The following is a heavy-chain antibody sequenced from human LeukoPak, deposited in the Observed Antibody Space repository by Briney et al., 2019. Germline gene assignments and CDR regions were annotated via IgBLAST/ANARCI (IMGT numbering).Heavy chain of an antibody. CDR2: INPSGGST. J-gene: IGHJ4*02. D-gene: IGHD3-10*01. V-gene: IGHV1-46*01. CDR1: GYTFTSYY. Sequence: ASVKVSCKASGYTFTSYYMHWVRQAPGQGLEWMGIINPSGGSTSYAQKFQGRVTMTRDTSISTAYMELSRLRSDDTAVYYCARSITMVRGVIITGAHYWGQGTLVTVSS. CDR3: ARSITMVRGVIITGAHY.